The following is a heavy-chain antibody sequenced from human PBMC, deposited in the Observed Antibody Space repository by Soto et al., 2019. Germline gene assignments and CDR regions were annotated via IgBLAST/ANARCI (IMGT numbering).Heavy chain of an antibody. CDR2: IYYSGST. CDR1: GGSISSYY. J-gene: IGHJ4*02. Sequence: SETLSLTCTVSGGSISSYYWTWIRQPPGKGLEWIGYIYYSGSTNYNPSLKSRVTISVDTSKNQFSLRLSSVTAADTAVYYCARGDHPRSYHYSGPAPLLTVSS. V-gene: IGHV4-59*01. D-gene: IGHD2-2*01. CDR3: ARGDHPRSYHY.